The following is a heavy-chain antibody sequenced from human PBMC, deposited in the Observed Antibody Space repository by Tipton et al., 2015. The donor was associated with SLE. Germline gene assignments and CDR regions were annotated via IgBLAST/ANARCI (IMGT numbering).Heavy chain of an antibody. Sequence: GLVKTSETLSLNCNVSGGSISSGSYYWAWIRQPPGKGPEWIGNIYYSGSTYYYPSLKSRITISVDTSKNQFSLEVRSVTAADTAVYYCVRLRSKVLIDYWGQGTLVTVSS. J-gene: IGHJ4*02. V-gene: IGHV4-39*07. CDR2: IYYSGST. D-gene: IGHD2-8*01. CDR1: GGSISSGSYY. CDR3: VRLRSKVLIDY.